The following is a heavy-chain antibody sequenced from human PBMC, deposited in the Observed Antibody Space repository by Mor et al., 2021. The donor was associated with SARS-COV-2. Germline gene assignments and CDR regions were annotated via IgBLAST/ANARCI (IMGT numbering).Heavy chain of an antibody. J-gene: IGHJ3*02. D-gene: IGHD2-15*01. V-gene: IGHV3-7*03. CDR3: GTEGPSYCSGRGCSGFDI. Sequence: DKYYVDSVKGRFTISRDNAKNSLYLLMDSLRDEDTAMYYCGTEGPSYCSGRGCSGFDIWGQGTFVTVSS. CDR2: DK.